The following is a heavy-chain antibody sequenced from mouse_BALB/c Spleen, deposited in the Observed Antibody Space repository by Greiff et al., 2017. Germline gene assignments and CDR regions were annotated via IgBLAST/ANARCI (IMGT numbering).Heavy chain of an antibody. CDR3: ARCDYDLLYYAMDY. CDR2: IDPANGNT. V-gene: IGHV14-3*02. J-gene: IGHJ4*01. Sequence: EVKLQESGAELVKPGASVKLSCTASGFNIKDTYMHWVKQRPEQGLEWIGRIDPANGNTKYDPKFQGKATITADTSSNTAYLQLSSLTSEDTAVYYCARCDYDLLYYAMDYWGQGTSVTVSS. CDR1: GFNIKDTY. D-gene: IGHD2-4*01.